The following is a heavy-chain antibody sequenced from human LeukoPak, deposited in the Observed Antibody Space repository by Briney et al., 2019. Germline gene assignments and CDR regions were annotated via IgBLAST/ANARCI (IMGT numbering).Heavy chain of an antibody. J-gene: IGHJ5*02. CDR1: GFTFDDYA. V-gene: IGHV3-9*01. CDR2: ISWNSGSI. Sequence: GRSLRLSCAASGFTFDDYAMHWVRQAPGKGLEWASGISWNSGSIGYADSVKGRFTISRDNAKNSLYLQMNSLRAEDTALYYCAKSGYSGYDLTYNWFDPWGQGTLVTVSS. D-gene: IGHD5-12*01. CDR3: AKSGYSGYDLTYNWFDP.